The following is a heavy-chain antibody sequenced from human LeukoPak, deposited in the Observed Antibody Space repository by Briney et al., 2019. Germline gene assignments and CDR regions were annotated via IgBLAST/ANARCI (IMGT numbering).Heavy chain of an antibody. CDR2: IIPIFGTA. J-gene: IGHJ5*02. CDR1: GGTFSSYA. D-gene: IGHD2-2*01. Sequence: GSSVKVSCKASGGTFSSYAISWVRQAPGQGLEWMGGIIPIFGTANYAQKFQGRVTITTDESTSTAYMELSSLRSEDTAVYYCARVRGCSSTSCYWNWFDPWGQGALVTVSS. CDR3: ARVRGCSSTSCYWNWFDP. V-gene: IGHV1-69*05.